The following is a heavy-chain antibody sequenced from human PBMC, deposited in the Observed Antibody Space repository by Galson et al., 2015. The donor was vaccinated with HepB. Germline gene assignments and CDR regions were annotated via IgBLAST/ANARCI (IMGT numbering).Heavy chain of an antibody. CDR2: IDPSDSYT. V-gene: IGHV5-10-1*01. J-gene: IGHJ6*02. Sequence: QSGAAVKKPGESLRISCKGSGYGFTSYWISWVRQMPGKGLEWMGRIDPSDSYTHYRPSFQGHVTISADKSISTAYLQWSRLKASDTALYYCARLPNEACSSTSCYGLHREYYYYYYGMDFWGQGTTVTVSS. CDR3: ARLPNEACSSTSCYGLHREYYYYYYGMDF. CDR1: GYGFTSYW. D-gene: IGHD2-2*01.